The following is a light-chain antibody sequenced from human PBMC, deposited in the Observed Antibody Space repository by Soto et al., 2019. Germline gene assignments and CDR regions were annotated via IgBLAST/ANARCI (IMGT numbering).Light chain of an antibody. CDR3: QQSFNTPRT. Sequence: DIQMTQSPSSLSASVGDTVTITCRASQSISSYLNWFQQKPGKAPKLLIYAASSLQSGVPSRFSGRGSGTDFTVTISSLQPEDFATYYCQQSFNTPRTFGQGTKVEIK. CDR1: QSISSY. J-gene: IGKJ1*01. CDR2: AAS. V-gene: IGKV1-39*01.